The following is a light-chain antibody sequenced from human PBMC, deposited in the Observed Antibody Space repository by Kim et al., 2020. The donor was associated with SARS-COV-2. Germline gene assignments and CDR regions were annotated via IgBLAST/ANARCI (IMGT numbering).Light chain of an antibody. J-gene: IGKJ1*01. Sequence: DIQMTQSPSTLSASVGDTVTITCRASQSINTWLDWYQQKPGKAPKLLIYTTSNLETGVPSRFRGSGSGTDFTLTISGLQPEDFATYYCQQFSTDSLAFGQGTKVDIK. CDR1: QSINTW. V-gene: IGKV1-5*03. CDR3: QQFSTDSLA. CDR2: TTS.